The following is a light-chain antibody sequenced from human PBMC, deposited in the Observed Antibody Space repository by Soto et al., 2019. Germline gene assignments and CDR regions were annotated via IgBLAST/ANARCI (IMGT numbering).Light chain of an antibody. CDR2: AAS. J-gene: IGKJ1*01. V-gene: IGKV1-39*01. CDR1: QSISNF. CDR3: QQSYNTPTT. Sequence: DIQMTQSPSSLSASVGDRLTITCRASQSISNFLNWYQQKPGKAPKLLIYAASSLQSGVPSRFSGSGSGTDFTLSISSLQPEDSATYYCQQSYNTPTTFGQGTKVEIK.